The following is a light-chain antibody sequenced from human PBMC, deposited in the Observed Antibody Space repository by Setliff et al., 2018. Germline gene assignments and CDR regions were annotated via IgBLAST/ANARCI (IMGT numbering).Light chain of an antibody. CDR2: EVS. CDR3: SSYAGSNNPYV. CDR1: SSDVGGYNY. V-gene: IGLV2-8*01. Sequence: QSVLTQPPSASGSPGQSVTISCTGTSSDVGGYNYVSWYQQHPGKAPKLMIYEVSKRPSGVPDRFSDSKSGNTASLTVSGLQAEDEADYYCSSYAGSNNPYVFGTGTKVT. J-gene: IGLJ1*01.